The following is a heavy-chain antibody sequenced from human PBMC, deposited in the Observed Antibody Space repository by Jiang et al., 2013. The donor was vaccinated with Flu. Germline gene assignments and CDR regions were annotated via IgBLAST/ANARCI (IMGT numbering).Heavy chain of an antibody. CDR3: AKGGMTTVTAFNYYYYMDV. V-gene: IGHV3-23*01. CDR1: GFTFSSYA. J-gene: IGHJ6*03. CDR2: ISGSGGST. Sequence: SGFTFSSYAMSWVRQAPGRGWSGSSAISGSGGSTYYADSVKGRFTISRDNSKNTLYLQMNSLRVEDTAVYYCAKGGMTTVTAFNYYYYMDVWGKGTTVTVSS. D-gene: IGHD4-17*01.